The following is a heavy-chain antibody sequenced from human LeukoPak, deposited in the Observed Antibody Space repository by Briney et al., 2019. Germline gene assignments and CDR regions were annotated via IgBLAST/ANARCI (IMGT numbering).Heavy chain of an antibody. CDR2: ISSNGGST. J-gene: IGHJ4*02. Sequence: PGRSLRLSCAASGFTFSSYAMYWVRQAPDKGLEYVSTISSNGGSTYYAASVRGRFTISRDNSKNTLYLQMSSLRAEDTALYYCVKVLSSSSWHNFDSWGQGTLVTVSS. V-gene: IGHV3-64D*09. CDR1: GFTFSSYA. D-gene: IGHD6-13*01. CDR3: VKVLSSSSWHNFDS.